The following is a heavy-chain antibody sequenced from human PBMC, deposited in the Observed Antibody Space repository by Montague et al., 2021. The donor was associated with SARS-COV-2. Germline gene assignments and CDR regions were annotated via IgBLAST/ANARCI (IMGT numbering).Heavy chain of an antibody. CDR1: GGSVSSGDFF. J-gene: IGHJ5*02. D-gene: IGHD2-21*02. CDR2: ISHSGGS. CDR3: ARLTVIVDTSGGTLHWFDP. Sequence: TLSLTCAVSGGSVSSGDFFWTWVRQPPGRGLEWIGSISHSGGSKYXXXLKSRIAPSWDTSANHFSLSLNSVTAADSATYYCARLTVIVDTSGGTLHWFDPWGQGALVTVSS. V-gene: IGHV4-30-2*05.